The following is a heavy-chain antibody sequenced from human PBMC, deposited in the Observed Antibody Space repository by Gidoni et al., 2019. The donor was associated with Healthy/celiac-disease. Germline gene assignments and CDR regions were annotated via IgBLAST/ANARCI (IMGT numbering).Heavy chain of an antibody. V-gene: IGHV3-23*01. D-gene: IGHD3-3*01. CDR3: AKGSITIFGVVTYGMGYYMDV. Sequence: EVQLLESGGGLVQPGGSLRLSCAASGFTFSSYAMSWVRQAPGKGLEWVSAISGSGGSTYYADSVKGRFTISRDNSKNTLYLQMNSLRAEDTAVYYCAKGSITIFGVVTYGMGYYMDVWGKGTTVTVSS. CDR1: GFTFSSYA. J-gene: IGHJ6*03. CDR2: ISGSGGST.